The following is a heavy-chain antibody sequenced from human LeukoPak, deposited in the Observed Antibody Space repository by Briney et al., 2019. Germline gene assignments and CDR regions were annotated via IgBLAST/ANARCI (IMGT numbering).Heavy chain of an antibody. CDR2: MNPNSGNT. J-gene: IGHJ6*02. D-gene: IGHD2-21*02. CDR1: GYTFTSYD. CDR3: ARVQSYCGGDCYSPYYYYGMDV. V-gene: IGHV1-8*01. Sequence: GASVKVSCKASGYTFTSYDINWVRQATGQGLEWMGWMNPNSGNTGYAQKFQGRVTMTRNTSISTAYMELSSLRSEDTAVYYCARVQSYCGGDCYSPYYYYGMDVWGQGTTVTVSS.